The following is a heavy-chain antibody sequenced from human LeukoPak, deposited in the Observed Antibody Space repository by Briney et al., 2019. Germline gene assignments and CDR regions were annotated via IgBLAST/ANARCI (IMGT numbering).Heavy chain of an antibody. CDR1: GFTFSSYS. Sequence: GGSLRLSCAASGFTFSSYSMNWVRQAPGKGLGWVSSISSSSSYIYYADSVKGRFTISRDNAKNSLYLQMNSLRAEDTAVYYCAREYSSSRAFDYWGQGTLVTVSS. CDR3: AREYSSSRAFDY. D-gene: IGHD6-6*01. CDR2: ISSSSSYI. V-gene: IGHV3-21*01. J-gene: IGHJ4*02.